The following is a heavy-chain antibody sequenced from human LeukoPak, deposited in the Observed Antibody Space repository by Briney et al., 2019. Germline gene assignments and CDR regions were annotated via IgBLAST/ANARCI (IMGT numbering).Heavy chain of an antibody. D-gene: IGHD5-24*01. J-gene: IGHJ6*02. CDR2: IYYSGST. V-gene: IGHV4-59*01. Sequence: SETLSLTCTVSGGSISSYYWSWIRQPPGKGLEWIGYIYYSGSTNYNPSLKSRVTISEDTSKNQFSLKLSSVTAADTAVYYCARDRDGYNNYYGMDVWGQGTTVTVSS. CDR3: ARDRDGYNNYYGMDV. CDR1: GGSISSYY.